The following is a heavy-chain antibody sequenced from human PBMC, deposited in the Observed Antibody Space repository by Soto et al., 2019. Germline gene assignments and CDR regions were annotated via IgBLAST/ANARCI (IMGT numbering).Heavy chain of an antibody. V-gene: IGHV1-18*01. D-gene: IGHD3-22*01. CDR3: ARAQYYYDSSGVGV. CDR2: ISAYNGNT. CDR1: GYTFTSYG. Sequence: ASVKVSCKASGYTFTSYGISWVRQAPGQGLEWMGWISAYNGNTNYAQKLQGRVTMTRDTSTSTAYMELRSLRSEDAAVYYCARAQYYYDSSGVGVWGQGTLVTVSS. J-gene: IGHJ4*02.